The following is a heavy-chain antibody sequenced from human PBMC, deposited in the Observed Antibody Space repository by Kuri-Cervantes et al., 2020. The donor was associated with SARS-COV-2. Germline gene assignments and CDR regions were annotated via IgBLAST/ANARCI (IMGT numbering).Heavy chain of an antibody. J-gene: IGHJ6*03. Sequence: SETLSLTCTVSGGSISSYYWSWIRQPPGKGLEWIGYIYYSGSTNHNPSLKSRVTISVDTSKNQFSLRLSSVTAADTAVYYCASLAAAGTWYYYYMDVWGKGTTVTVSS. CDR2: IYYSGST. CDR3: ASLAAAGTWYYYYMDV. D-gene: IGHD6-13*01. V-gene: IGHV4-59*01. CDR1: GGSISSYY.